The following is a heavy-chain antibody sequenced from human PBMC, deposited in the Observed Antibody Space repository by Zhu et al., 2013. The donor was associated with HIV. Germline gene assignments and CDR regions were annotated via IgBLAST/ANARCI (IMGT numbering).Heavy chain of an antibody. V-gene: IGHV1-2*02. CDR3: ARAYSGGY. D-gene: IGHD3-16*01. CDR2: INPNSGGT. J-gene: IGHJ4*02. CDR1: AYSFTGYY. Sequence: QVHLVQSRGEVKKPGASVKVSCKASAYSFTGYYIHWVRQAPGQGLEWMGWINPNSGGTKYAQKFQGRVTMTRDTSITTAYMELNSLTYDDSAIYFCARAYSGGYWGQGTLVVVSS.